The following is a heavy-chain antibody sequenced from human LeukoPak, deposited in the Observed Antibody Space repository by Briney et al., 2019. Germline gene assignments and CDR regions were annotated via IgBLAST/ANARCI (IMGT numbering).Heavy chain of an antibody. D-gene: IGHD3-10*01. CDR2: IYYSGST. CDR3: ARVPMVRGGHPSVIDP. Sequence: SETLSLTCTVSGGSISSSSYYWGWIRQPPGKGLEWIGSIYYSGSTYYNPSLKSRVTISVDTSKNQFSLKLISVTAADTAVYYCARVPMVRGGHPSVIDPWGQGTLVTVSS. CDR1: GGSISSSSYY. V-gene: IGHV4-39*07. J-gene: IGHJ5*02.